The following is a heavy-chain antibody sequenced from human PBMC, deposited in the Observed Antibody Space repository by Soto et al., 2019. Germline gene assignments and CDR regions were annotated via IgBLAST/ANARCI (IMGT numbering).Heavy chain of an antibody. CDR1: GGTFSSYA. V-gene: IGHV1-69*01. Sequence: QVQLVQSGAEVKKPWSSVKVSCKSSGGTFSSYAISWVRQAPGQGLEWMGGIIPIFGTANYAQKFQGRVTITADESTSTAYMELSSLRSEDTAVYYCARDGVGATPLPVYAFDIWGQGTMVTVSS. CDR2: IIPIFGTA. D-gene: IGHD1-26*01. CDR3: ARDGVGATPLPVYAFDI. J-gene: IGHJ3*02.